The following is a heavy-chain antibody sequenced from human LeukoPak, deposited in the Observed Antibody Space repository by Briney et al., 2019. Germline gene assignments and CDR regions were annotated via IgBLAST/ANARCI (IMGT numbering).Heavy chain of an antibody. Sequence: ASVKVSCKASGYTFTSYVMHWVRQAPGQRLEWMGCINDGNGNTKYSQEFQGRVTITRDTSASTAYMELSSLRSEVMAVYYCARGAKFRSYGSGTYYTSLPFDPWGQGTLVTVSS. D-gene: IGHD3-10*01. CDR1: GYTFTSYV. J-gene: IGHJ5*02. CDR3: ARGAKFRSYGSGTYYTSLPFDP. V-gene: IGHV1-3*03. CDR2: INDGNGNT.